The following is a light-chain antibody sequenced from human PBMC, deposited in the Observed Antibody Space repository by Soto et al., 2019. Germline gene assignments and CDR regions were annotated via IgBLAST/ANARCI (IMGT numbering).Light chain of an antibody. CDR3: GTWNNSLCAV. CDR1: SSNVGSNY. CDR2: DNG. V-gene: IGLV1-51*01. Sequence: QYVLTQPPSVSTAPGKRVTIYRPGRSSNVGSNYVSWYQQLPETAPKLLIYDNGKRSSGIPDRFSGSQSGTSATLGITGLQTGDEADDYCGTWNNSLCAVFSGGTKVTVL. J-gene: IGLJ2*01.